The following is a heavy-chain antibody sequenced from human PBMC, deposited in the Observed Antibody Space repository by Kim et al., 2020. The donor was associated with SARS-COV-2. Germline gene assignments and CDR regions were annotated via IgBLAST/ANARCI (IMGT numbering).Heavy chain of an antibody. D-gene: IGHD3-16*02. V-gene: IGHV3-7*01. Sequence: GGSLRLSCAASGFTFSSYWMSWVRQAPGKGLEWVANIKQDGSEKYYVDSVKGRFTISRDNAKNSLYLQMNSLRAEDTAVYYCASAAELDYDYVWGSYRYDAFDIWGQGTMVTVSS. CDR2: IKQDGSEK. CDR3: ASAAELDYDYVWGSYRYDAFDI. J-gene: IGHJ3*02. CDR1: GFTFSSYW.